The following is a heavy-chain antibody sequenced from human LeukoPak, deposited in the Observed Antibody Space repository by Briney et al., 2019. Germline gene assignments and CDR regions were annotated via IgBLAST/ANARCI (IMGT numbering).Heavy chain of an antibody. D-gene: IGHD4-17*01. V-gene: IGHV5-51*01. J-gene: IGHJ6*02. CDR2: IYPGDSDI. Sequence: GESLKISCKGSGYSFASFWIGWVRQMPGKGLEWMGIIYPGDSDIRYGPSFQGQVTISADKSISTAYLQWSGLKASDTAMYYCARTTTGSSYYYYYAMDVWGQGTTVTVSS. CDR3: ARTTTGSSYYYYYAMDV. CDR1: GYSFASFW.